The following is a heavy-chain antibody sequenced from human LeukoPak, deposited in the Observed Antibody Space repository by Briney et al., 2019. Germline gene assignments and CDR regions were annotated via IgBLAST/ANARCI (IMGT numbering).Heavy chain of an antibody. J-gene: IGHJ5*02. CDR1: SGSISSYY. V-gene: IGHV4-4*07. CDR3: ARDSGTTGEVKFDP. CDR2: ISGSGTI. D-gene: IGHD3-10*01. Sequence: TSETLSLTCTVSSGSISSYYWSWIRQPAGKGLEWIGRISGSGTITYNPALQSRLSISIDTSKNQFSLKLMSVTAADTAVYYCARDSGTTGEVKFDPWGQGTLVTVSS.